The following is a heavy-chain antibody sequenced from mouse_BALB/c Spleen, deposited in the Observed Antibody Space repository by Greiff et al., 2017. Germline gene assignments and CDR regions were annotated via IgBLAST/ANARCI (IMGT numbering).Heavy chain of an antibody. J-gene: IGHJ4*01. CDR1: GFTFSSYA. V-gene: IGHV5-6-5*01. CDR2: ISSGGST. D-gene: IGHD1-1*01. CDR3: ARDRDFYYYGSSYAMDY. Sequence: EVQVVESGGGLVKPGGSLKLSCAASGFTFSSYAMSWARQTPEKRLEWVASISSGGSTYYPDSVKGRFTISRDNARNILYLQMSSLRSEDTAMYYCARDRDFYYYGSSYAMDYWGQGTSVTVSS.